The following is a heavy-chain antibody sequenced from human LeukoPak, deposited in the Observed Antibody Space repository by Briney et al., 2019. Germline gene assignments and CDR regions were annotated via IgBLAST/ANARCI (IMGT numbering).Heavy chain of an antibody. CDR3: VRHFGRDPYFDY. V-gene: IGHV5-51*01. CDR2: IFPGDSDT. J-gene: IGHJ4*02. D-gene: IGHD2-21*02. CDR1: GYSFINYW. Sequence: GESLKISCKGSGYSFINYWIGWVRQMPGKGLEWMGIIFPGDSDTRYSPSFQGQVTISADKSITTAYLQWSSLEASDTAMYYCVRHFGRDPYFDYWGQGTLVTVSS.